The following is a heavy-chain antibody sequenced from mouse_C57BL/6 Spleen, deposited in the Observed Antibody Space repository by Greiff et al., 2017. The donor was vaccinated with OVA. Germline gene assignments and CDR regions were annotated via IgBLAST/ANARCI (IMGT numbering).Heavy chain of an antibody. D-gene: IGHD2-5*01. Sequence: DVMLVESGEGLVKPGGSLKLSCAASGFTFSSYAMSWVRQTPEKRLEWVAYISSGGDYIYYADTVKGRFTISRDNARNTLYLQMSSLKSEDTAMYYCTRAYYSKGFAYWGQGTLVTVSA. CDR3: TRAYYSKGFAY. J-gene: IGHJ3*01. CDR1: GFTFSSYA. V-gene: IGHV5-9-1*02. CDR2: ISSGGDYI.